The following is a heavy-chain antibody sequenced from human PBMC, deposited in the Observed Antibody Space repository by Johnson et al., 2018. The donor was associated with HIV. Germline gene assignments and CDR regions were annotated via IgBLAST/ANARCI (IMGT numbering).Heavy chain of an antibody. V-gene: IGHV3-30*02. Sequence: QVQLVESGGGVVQPGGSLRLSCAASGFSFSTYDVHWVRQAPGKGLEWVAFIRYDGNNKFYADSVKGRFTISRDNAKNTLYLQMNSLRSEDTAIYDCAKVGLGHRNGFDIWGQGTMVTVSS. CDR2: IRYDGNNK. CDR1: GFSFSTYD. CDR3: AKVGLGHRNGFDI. J-gene: IGHJ3*02. D-gene: IGHD2-15*01.